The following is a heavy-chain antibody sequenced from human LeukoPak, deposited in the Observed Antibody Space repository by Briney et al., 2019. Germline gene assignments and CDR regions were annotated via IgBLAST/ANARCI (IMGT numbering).Heavy chain of an antibody. Sequence: AASVTVSCKASGYTFTSYGISWVRQAPGQGLEWMGWISAYNGNTNYAQRLQGRVTMTTDTSTSTAYMELRSLRSDDTAVYYCARYIVVVPAAIRPNYYYYYGMDVWGQGTTVTVSS. CDR3: ARYIVVVPAAIRPNYYYYYGMDV. CDR1: GYTFTSYG. J-gene: IGHJ6*02. D-gene: IGHD2-2*01. V-gene: IGHV1-18*01. CDR2: ISAYNGNT.